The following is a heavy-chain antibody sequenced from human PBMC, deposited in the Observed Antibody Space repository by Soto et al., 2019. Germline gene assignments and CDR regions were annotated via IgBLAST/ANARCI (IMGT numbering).Heavy chain of an antibody. CDR3: ARVDFGVSVDY. V-gene: IGHV1-69*02. CDR1: GGTFSSYT. CDR2: IIPILAIA. Sequence: SVKVSCKASGGTFSSYTISWVRQAPGQGLEWMGRIIPILAIANYAQKFQGRVTITADKSTSTAYMELSSLRSDDTAVYYCARVDFGVSVDYWGHGTLVTVSS. D-gene: IGHD3-3*01. J-gene: IGHJ4*01.